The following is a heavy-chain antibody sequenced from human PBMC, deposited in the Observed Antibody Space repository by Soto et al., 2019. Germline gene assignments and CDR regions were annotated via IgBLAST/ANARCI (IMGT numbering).Heavy chain of an antibody. D-gene: IGHD4-17*01. CDR2: IFSDNER. CDR3: ARMNADSYQFYYAMDV. CDR1: GFSLTTGKMG. J-gene: IGHJ6*02. V-gene: IGHV2-26*01. Sequence: ESGPTLVNPTETLTLTCTVSGFSLTTGKMGVSWIRRPPGKALEWLAHIFSDNERSYSTSLQGRLTISKDTSGSQVVLSMTNVDPVDTATYYCARMNADSYQFYYAMDVWGQGTTVTVSS.